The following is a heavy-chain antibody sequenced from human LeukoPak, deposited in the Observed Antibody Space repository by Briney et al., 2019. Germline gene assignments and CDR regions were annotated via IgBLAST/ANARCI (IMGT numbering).Heavy chain of an antibody. D-gene: IGHD3-22*01. J-gene: IGHJ6*02. CDR3: ARENYYDGSGSYYYGMDV. CDR1: GYTFTGYY. Sequence: ASVKVSCKASGYTFTGYYMHWVRQAPGQGLEWMGWINPNSGGTNYAQKFQGWVTLTRDTSISTAYMELSRLRSDDTAVYYCARENYYDGSGSYYYGMDVWGQGTTVTVSS. V-gene: IGHV1-2*04. CDR2: INPNSGGT.